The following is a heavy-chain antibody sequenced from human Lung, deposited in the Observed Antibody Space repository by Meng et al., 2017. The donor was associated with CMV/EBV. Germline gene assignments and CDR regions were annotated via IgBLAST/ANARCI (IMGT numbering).Heavy chain of an antibody. V-gene: IGHV1-69*05. CDR1: GGTFNSYV. Sequence: SVXVSCKASGGTFNSYVIYWVRQAPGQGLEWMGGITPISATVNYAQRFQGRVTLTTDESTNTAYMELTGLRSDDTAVYCCARWSISIQHWGQGTLVTVSS. CDR2: ITPISATV. D-gene: IGHD3-3*02. J-gene: IGHJ1*01. CDR3: ARWSISIQH.